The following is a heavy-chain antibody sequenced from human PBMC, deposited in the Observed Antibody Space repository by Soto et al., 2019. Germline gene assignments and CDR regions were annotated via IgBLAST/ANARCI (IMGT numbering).Heavy chain of an antibody. D-gene: IGHD2-2*01. CDR1: GFTFSSYA. V-gene: IGHV3-23*01. Sequence: GGSLRLSCASSGFTFSSYAMSLVRQAPGKGLEWVSATSGSGGSTYYADSVKGRFTISRDNSKNTLYLQMNSLRAEDTAVYYCAKSPPFTSTSPNRWGQGTLVTVSS. J-gene: IGHJ5*02. CDR2: TSGSGGST. CDR3: AKSPPFTSTSPNR.